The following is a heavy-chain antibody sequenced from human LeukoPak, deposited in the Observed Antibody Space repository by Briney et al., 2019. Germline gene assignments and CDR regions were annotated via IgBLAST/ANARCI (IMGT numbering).Heavy chain of an antibody. CDR3: STATFDS. CDR1: GFTLSGYS. CDR2: ISISGAI. Sequence: GGSLRLACAASGFTLSGYSMNWVRRAPGKGLEWVSHISISGAIYYADSVQGRFSISRDNAKNSLFLQMSSLRAEDTAVYYCSTATFDSWGQGTLVTVSS. V-gene: IGHV3-69-1*01. J-gene: IGHJ4*02.